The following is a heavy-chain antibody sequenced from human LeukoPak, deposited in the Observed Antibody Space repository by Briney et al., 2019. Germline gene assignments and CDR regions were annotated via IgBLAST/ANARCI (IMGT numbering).Heavy chain of an antibody. CDR2: IRSKAYGGTT. CDR3: AKDKGDVLRFLEWLSDSIGAFDI. Sequence: GGSLRLSCTASGFTFGDYAMSWVRQAPGKGLEWVGFIRSKAYGGTTEYAASVKGRFTISRDDSKSIAYLQMNSLKTEDTAVYYCAKDKGDVLRFLEWLSDSIGAFDIWGQGTMVTVSS. D-gene: IGHD3-3*01. J-gene: IGHJ3*02. V-gene: IGHV3-49*04. CDR1: GFTFGDYA.